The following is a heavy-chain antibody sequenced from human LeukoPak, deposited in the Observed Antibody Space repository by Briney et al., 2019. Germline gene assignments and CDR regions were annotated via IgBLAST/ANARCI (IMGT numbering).Heavy chain of an antibody. J-gene: IGHJ4*02. CDR1: GYTFTGYY. D-gene: IGHD1-26*01. CDR3: TRESGSYHGNDY. CDR2: INPNNGAT. Sequence: GASVKVSCKASGYTFTGYYMHWVRQAPGQGLEWMGRINPNNGATNYAQKLQGRVTITGDTSISTGYMELSSLRSDDTAVYYCTRESGSYHGNDYWGQGTLVTVSS. V-gene: IGHV1-2*06.